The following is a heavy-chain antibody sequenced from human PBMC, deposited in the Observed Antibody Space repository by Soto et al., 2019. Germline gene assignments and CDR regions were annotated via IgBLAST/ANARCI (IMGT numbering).Heavy chain of an antibody. CDR3: ARAPLVVPAAKDY. Sequence: GGSLRLSCAASGFTFSSYWMHWVRQAPGKGLVWVSRINSDGSSTSYADSVKGRFTISRDNAKNTLYLQMNSLRTEDTAVYYCARAPLVVPAAKDYWGQGNLVTVSS. CDR2: INSDGSST. D-gene: IGHD2-2*01. J-gene: IGHJ4*02. V-gene: IGHV3-74*01. CDR1: GFTFSSYW.